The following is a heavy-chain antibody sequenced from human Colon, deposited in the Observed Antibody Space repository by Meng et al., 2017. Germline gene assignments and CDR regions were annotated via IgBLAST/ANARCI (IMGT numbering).Heavy chain of an antibody. D-gene: IGHD2-2*01. CDR2: INTKTGDT. CDR1: GYKFTDYY. CDR3: ARGSGTSWLDR. J-gene: IGHJ5*02. V-gene: IGHV1-2*04. Sequence: ASVKVSCKASGYKFTDYYIHWVRQAPGQGLEWLGWINTKTGDTKYAQRFQYWVTMTGDTSVSTVYMDLSSLTPDDAAVYYCARGSGTSWLDRWGQGTLVTVSS.